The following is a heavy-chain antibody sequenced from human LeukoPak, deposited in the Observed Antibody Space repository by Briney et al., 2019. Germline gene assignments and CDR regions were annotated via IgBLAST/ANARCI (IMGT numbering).Heavy chain of an antibody. J-gene: IGHJ4*02. D-gene: IGHD3-22*01. CDR2: ITGSGGKT. CDR3: ARAYGSSGYYQLPIDY. CDR1: GFTFSNYA. V-gene: IGHV3-23*01. Sequence: GGSLRLSCAASGFTFSNYAMSWVRQAPGKGLEWVSSITGSGGKTDHSDSVKGRFTISRDNSKSTLYLQMNSLRVEDTALYYCARAYGSSGYYQLPIDYWGQGTLVTVSS.